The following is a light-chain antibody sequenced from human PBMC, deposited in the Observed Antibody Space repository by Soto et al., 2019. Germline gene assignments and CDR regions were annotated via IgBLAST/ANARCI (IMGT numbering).Light chain of an antibody. Sequence: DIQMTQSPSTLSASVGDRVTITCRASQSISVWLAWYQQKAGKAPNLLISKASTLKSGVPSRFSGSGSGTDFTLTISSLQPDDFATYYCQQYSSYSLTFGRGTKVDI. J-gene: IGKJ1*01. CDR1: QSISVW. CDR2: KAS. CDR3: QQYSSYSLT. V-gene: IGKV1-5*03.